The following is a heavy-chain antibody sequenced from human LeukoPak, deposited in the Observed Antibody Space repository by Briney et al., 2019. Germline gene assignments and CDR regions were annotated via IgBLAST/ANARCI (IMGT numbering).Heavy chain of an antibody. Sequence: SETLSLTCIVAGGSISNHYWSWIRQPPGKRLEWVGYIYYSGSTNYNPSLKTRLHLSVDTSKNRFSLKLSSVTAADTAVYYCASSPRLTTSWFLFDSWGHGTLVTVSS. J-gene: IGHJ5*01. D-gene: IGHD2-2*01. CDR3: ASSPRLTTSWFLFDS. V-gene: IGHV4-59*08. CDR1: GGSISNHY. CDR2: IYYSGST.